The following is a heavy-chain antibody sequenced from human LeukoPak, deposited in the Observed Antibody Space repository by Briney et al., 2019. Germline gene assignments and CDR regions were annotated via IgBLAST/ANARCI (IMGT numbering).Heavy chain of an antibody. D-gene: IGHD3-22*01. J-gene: IGHJ4*02. Sequence: ASVKVSCKVSGYTFTENYIHWVRRTPGRGLEWMGLINPRTGAANYTQNFQGRVTLTRDTSSSTAYMHLSSLRSDDTAVYYCARGKSGYSPWGQGTPVTVSS. CDR2: INPRTGAA. CDR1: GYTFTENY. V-gene: IGHV1-2*02. CDR3: ARGKSGYSP.